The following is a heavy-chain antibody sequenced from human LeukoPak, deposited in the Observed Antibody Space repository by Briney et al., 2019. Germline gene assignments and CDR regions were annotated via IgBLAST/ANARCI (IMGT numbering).Heavy chain of an antibody. CDR2: IWYDGSNK. D-gene: IGHD6-13*01. CDR3: ARAPYSSSALDY. V-gene: IGHV3-33*01. Sequence: PGGSLRLSCAASGFTFSSYGMHWVRQAPGKGLEGVAVIWYDGSNKYYADSVKGRFTISRDNSKNTLYLQMNSLRAEDTAVYYCARAPYSSSALDYWGQGTLVTVSS. J-gene: IGHJ4*02. CDR1: GFTFSSYG.